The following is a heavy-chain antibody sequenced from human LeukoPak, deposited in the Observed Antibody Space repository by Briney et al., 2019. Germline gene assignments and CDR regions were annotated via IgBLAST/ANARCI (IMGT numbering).Heavy chain of an antibody. CDR1: GYSFTGQD. J-gene: IGHJ4*02. D-gene: IGHD6-13*01. Sequence: SVKVSCKASGYSFTGQDMHWVRQAPGQGLEWMGRIIPILGTANYAQKFQGRVTITTDESTSTAYMELSSLRSEDTAVYYCATSRGSSWSYWGQGTLVTVSS. CDR3: ATSRGSSWSY. V-gene: IGHV1-69*11. CDR2: IIPILGTA.